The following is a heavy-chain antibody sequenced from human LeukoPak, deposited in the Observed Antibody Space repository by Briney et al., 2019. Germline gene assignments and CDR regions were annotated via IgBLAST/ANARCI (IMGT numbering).Heavy chain of an antibody. CDR3: ARVLRYCSGGNCYSGGLGYMDV. CDR2: ISGSGSTT. CDR1: GFTFSSYA. V-gene: IGHV3-23*01. Sequence: GGSLRLSCAASGFTFSSYAMNWVRQAPGKGLEWVSAISGSGSTTYYADSVKGRFTISRDNSKNTLFLQMNSLRAEDTAVYYCARVLRYCSGGNCYSGGLGYMDVWGKGTTVTISS. D-gene: IGHD2-15*01. J-gene: IGHJ6*03.